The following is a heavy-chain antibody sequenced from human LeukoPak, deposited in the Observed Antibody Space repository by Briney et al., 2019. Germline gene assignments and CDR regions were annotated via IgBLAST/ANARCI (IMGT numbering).Heavy chain of an antibody. Sequence: SQTLSLTFAISGDSVSSNSAAWNWIRQSPSRGLEWLGRTYYRSRWYNDYAVSVKSRITINPDTSKNQFSLQLNSVTPEDTAVYYCVRDGEDSSWFFDYWGQGTLVTVSS. CDR3: VRDGEDSSWFFDY. V-gene: IGHV6-1*01. J-gene: IGHJ4*02. CDR1: GDSVSSNSAA. D-gene: IGHD6-13*01. CDR2: TYYRSRWYN.